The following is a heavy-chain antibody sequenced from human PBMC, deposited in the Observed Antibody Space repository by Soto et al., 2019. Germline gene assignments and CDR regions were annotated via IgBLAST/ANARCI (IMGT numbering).Heavy chain of an antibody. Sequence: PGESLKISCKASGYTFTNHWIAWVRQVPGVGLEWMGTVYCGDSDTRYNPSFRGQVSFSVDKSTTTAYLHWTSLQASDTGLYFCVREEDVSYFASWGQGTLVTVSS. V-gene: IGHV5-51*01. CDR2: VYCGDSDT. J-gene: IGHJ5*01. CDR3: VREEDVSYFAS. CDR1: GYTFTNHW.